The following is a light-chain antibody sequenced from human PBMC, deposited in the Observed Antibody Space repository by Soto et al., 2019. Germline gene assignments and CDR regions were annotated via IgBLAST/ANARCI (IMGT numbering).Light chain of an antibody. V-gene: IGKV3-20*01. Sequence: EIVLTQSPGILSLSPGERATLSCRASQSVSSSYLAWYQQEPGQAPRLLIYGASSRATGIPDRFSGSGSGTDFTLTISRLEPEDFAVYYCQQYGSSPPTWTFGQGTKVDIK. CDR1: QSVSSSY. CDR3: QQYGSSPPTWT. CDR2: GAS. J-gene: IGKJ1*01.